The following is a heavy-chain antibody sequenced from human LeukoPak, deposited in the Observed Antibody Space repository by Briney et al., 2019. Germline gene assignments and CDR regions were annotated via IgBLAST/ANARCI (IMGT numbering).Heavy chain of an antibody. CDR3: ARDGAELGYCSGTSCLYYFDF. Sequence: GWSLRLSCTASGFTISKNDMNWVRQGAGKGLEGVRAMSGSGGNTYYAASVKGRFTISRDTSRNTVYLQMSSLRAEDTAVYYCARDGAELGYCSGTSCLYYFDFWGQGTLVTVSS. J-gene: IGHJ4*02. CDR2: MSGSGGNT. D-gene: IGHD2-2*01. CDR1: GFTISKND. V-gene: IGHV3-23*01.